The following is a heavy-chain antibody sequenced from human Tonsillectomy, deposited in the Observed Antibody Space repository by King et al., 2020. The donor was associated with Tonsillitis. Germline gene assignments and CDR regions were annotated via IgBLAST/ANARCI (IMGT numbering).Heavy chain of an antibody. J-gene: IGHJ3*02. CDR3: AGGYYDSSEKRAFDI. V-gene: IGHV4-38-2*02. CDR2: IYHSGST. Sequence: QLQESGPGLVKPSETLSLPCTVSGYSISSGYYWGWIRQPPGKGLEWVGCIYHSGSTYYNPSLKSRVTISVDTSKNQFSLTLSYVTAADTAVYYCAGGYYDSSEKRAFDIWGQGTMVTVSS. CDR1: GYSISSGYY. D-gene: IGHD3-22*01.